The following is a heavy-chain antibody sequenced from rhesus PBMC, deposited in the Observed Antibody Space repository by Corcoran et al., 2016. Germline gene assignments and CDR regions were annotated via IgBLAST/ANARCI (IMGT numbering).Heavy chain of an antibody. CDR1: GYSISSGYY. V-gene: IGHV4-122*02. CDR2: ITYSGST. CDR3: ARDLGQLVY. Sequence: QVQLEESGPGLVKPSETLSLTCAVSGYSISSGYYWSWIRQPPGKGLEWIGYITYSGSTSYNPSLKSRVTISRDTSKNQFSLKLSSVTAADTAVYYCARDLGQLVYWGQGVLVTVSS. J-gene: IGHJ4*01. D-gene: IGHD6-13*01.